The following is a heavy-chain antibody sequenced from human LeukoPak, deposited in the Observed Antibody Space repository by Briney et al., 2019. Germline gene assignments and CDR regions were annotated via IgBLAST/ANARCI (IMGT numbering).Heavy chain of an antibody. V-gene: IGHV1-8*02. CDR1: GYTFTNYY. Sequence: ASVKVSCKASGYTFTNYYIHWVRQATGQGLEWMGWMNPNSGNTGYAQKFQGRVTMTRNTSISTAYMELGSLRSEDTAVYYCARGLFYYGSGSYPVPYGMDVWGQGTTVTVSS. D-gene: IGHD3-10*01. J-gene: IGHJ6*02. CDR3: ARGLFYYGSGSYPVPYGMDV. CDR2: MNPNSGNT.